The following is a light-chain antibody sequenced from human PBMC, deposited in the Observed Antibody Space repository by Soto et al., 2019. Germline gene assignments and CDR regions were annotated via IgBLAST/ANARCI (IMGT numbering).Light chain of an antibody. Sequence: QSVLTQPASVSGSPGQSVTISCTGTSGDFGGYDYVSWYQHHPGKAPKLVIYDVTYRPSGVSDRFSGSKSANTASLTISGLQAEDEADYYCSSYTSSSTYVFGTGTKVTVL. CDR2: DVT. CDR1: SGDFGGYDY. J-gene: IGLJ1*01. CDR3: SSYTSSSTYV. V-gene: IGLV2-14*01.